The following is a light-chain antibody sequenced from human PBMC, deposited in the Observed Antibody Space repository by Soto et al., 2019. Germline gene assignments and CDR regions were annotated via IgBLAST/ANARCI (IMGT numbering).Light chain of an antibody. Sequence: DIVMTQSQDSLTVSLGERATINCKSSQSILYSSNNKDYLAWYQQKPGQPPKLLIYWASTRESGVPDRFSGSGSETDFTLTISSLQAEDVAVYYCQQYYTTPLTFGGGTKVEIK. CDR1: QSILYSSNNKDY. V-gene: IGKV4-1*01. J-gene: IGKJ4*01. CDR3: QQYYTTPLT. CDR2: WAS.